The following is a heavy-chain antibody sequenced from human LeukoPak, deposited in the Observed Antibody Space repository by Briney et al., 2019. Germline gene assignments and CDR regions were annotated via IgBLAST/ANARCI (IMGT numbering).Heavy chain of an antibody. CDR2: IDTTTGNP. Sequence: ASVKVSCKASGYPFSAHFLNWVRQAPGQGLEWMGNIDTTTGNPRYAQDFTGRFVFSSGTSVSTAYLQITSLKADDTAAYYCVRGTPTPGMDYWGQGTQVTVSS. CDR1: GYPFSAHF. CDR3: VRGTPTPGMDY. D-gene: IGHD3-10*01. J-gene: IGHJ4*02. V-gene: IGHV7-4-1*02.